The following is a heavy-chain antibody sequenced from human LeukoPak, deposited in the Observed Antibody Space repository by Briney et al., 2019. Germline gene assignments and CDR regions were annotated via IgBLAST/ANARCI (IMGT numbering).Heavy chain of an antibody. CDR1: GFTFGDYA. J-gene: IGHJ4*02. CDR3: TRDQTPYY. CDR2: IRSKIYGGTP. V-gene: IGHV3-49*04. Sequence: GESLKISCTASGFTFGDYAMTWVRQAPGKGLEWVGFIRSKIYGGTPEYAASVKGRFTISRDDSKGIAYLQMNSLKTEDTAVYYCTRDQTPYYWGQGTLVTVSS.